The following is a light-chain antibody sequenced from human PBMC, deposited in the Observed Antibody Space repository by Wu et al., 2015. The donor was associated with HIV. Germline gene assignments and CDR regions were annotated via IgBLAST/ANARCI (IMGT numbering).Light chain of an antibody. V-gene: IGKV3-15*01. CDR2: DGT. J-gene: IGKJ4*01. CDR1: HNIANN. CDR3: QQFRTRPFT. Sequence: VMTQSPVTVSVSPGKSVTLSCRVSHNIANNLAWYQHRIGQSPRLLIHDGTTRAKGVSARFRGGGTMTDFTLTIDNVQPEDFASYYCQQFRTRPFTFGG.